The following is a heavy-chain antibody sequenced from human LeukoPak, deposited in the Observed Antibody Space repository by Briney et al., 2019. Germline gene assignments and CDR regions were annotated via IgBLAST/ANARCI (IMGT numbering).Heavy chain of an antibody. J-gene: IGHJ5*02. CDR3: ARRMSHWLEP. CDR2: ISSSSSYI. V-gene: IGHV3-21*04. Sequence: GGSLRLSCAASGFTFSSYSMNWVRQAPGKGLEWVSSISSSSSYIYYADSVKGRFTISRDNTKNSLYLQMNSLRAEDTAWYYCARRMSHWLEPWGQGTLVPVSS. CDR1: GFTFSSYS.